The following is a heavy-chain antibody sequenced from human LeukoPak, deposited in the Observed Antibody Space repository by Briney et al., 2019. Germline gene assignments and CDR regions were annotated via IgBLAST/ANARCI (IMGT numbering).Heavy chain of an antibody. D-gene: IGHD5-24*01. Sequence: PSETLSLTCTISGGSVTSGSYYWSWIRQPPEKGLEWIGYIYYTGSTDYNPSLKSRVTISVETSKNQFSLQLSPVTAADTAIYYCATSLESYYYMDVWGKGTTVTVSS. CDR1: GGSVTSGSYY. J-gene: IGHJ6*03. V-gene: IGHV4-61*01. CDR2: IYYTGST. CDR3: ATSLESYYYMDV.